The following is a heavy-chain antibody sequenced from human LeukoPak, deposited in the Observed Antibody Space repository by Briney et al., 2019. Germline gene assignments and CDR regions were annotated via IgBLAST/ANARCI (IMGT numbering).Heavy chain of an antibody. Sequence: QTLSLTFAISGDSVSSNTSAWNWLRQSPSRGLEWLGRTYYRSKWYNDYAVSVRSRITINPDTAKNQLSLQVNSVTPEDTAVYYCARQQRGAFDYWGQGTLVTVAS. D-gene: IGHD6-13*01. CDR3: ARQQRGAFDY. CDR2: TYYRSKWYN. J-gene: IGHJ4*02. CDR1: GDSVSSNTSA. V-gene: IGHV6-1*01.